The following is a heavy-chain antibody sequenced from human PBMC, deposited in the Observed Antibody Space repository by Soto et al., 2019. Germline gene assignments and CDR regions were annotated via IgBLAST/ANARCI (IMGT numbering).Heavy chain of an antibody. Sequence: GGSLSLSCAASGFTFSSYSMNWVRQAPGKGLEWVSSISSSSSYIYYADSVKGRFTISRDNAKNSLYLQMNSLRAEDTAVYYCARDPPKGFWSGYYQTYYYGMDVWGQGTTVTVSS. CDR3: ARDPPKGFWSGYYQTYYYGMDV. J-gene: IGHJ6*02. D-gene: IGHD3-3*01. V-gene: IGHV3-21*01. CDR2: ISSSSSYI. CDR1: GFTFSSYS.